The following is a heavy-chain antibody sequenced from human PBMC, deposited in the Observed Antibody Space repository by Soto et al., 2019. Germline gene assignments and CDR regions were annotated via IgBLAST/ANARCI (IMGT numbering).Heavy chain of an antibody. CDR1: TDTFTGYT. Sequence: QVQLVQSGAEVKTPGSSVKVSCKASTDTFTGYTVSWVRQAPGHRLEWVGRVIHILGASNFAQKFQGRVTISADKSANTAYMVLTGLTSEDTAFYYCARSRGSYYTNFDSWGQGTLVTVSS. CDR2: VIHILGAS. D-gene: IGHD3-10*01. CDR3: ARSRGSYYTNFDS. J-gene: IGHJ4*02. V-gene: IGHV1-69*08.